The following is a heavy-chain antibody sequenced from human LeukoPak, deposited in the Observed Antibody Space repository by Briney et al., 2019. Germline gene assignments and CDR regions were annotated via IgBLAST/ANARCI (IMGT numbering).Heavy chain of an antibody. CDR3: ARAIAHYDFWSGYTKNYYYYYYMDV. V-gene: IGHV4-59*01. Sequence: SETLSLTCTVSGGSISSYYWSWIRQPPGKGLEWIGYIYYSGSTNYNPSLKSRVTVSVDPSKNHFSLKLSSVTAADTAVYYCARAIAHYDFWSGYTKNYYYYYYMDVWGKGTRVPVSS. D-gene: IGHD3-3*01. CDR2: IYYSGST. J-gene: IGHJ6*03. CDR1: GGSISSYY.